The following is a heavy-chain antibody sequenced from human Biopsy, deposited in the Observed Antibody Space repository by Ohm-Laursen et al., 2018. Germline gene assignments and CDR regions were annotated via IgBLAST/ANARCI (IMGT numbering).Heavy chain of an antibody. D-gene: IGHD1/OR15-1a*01. CDR2: ISGTGGSL. V-gene: IGHV3-11*01. Sequence: SLRLSCAASGFTFSDYYMSWVRQAPGKGLEWVSYISGTGGSLDYADSVKGRFTISRDNAKNSLYLQINSLRAEDTAVYYCARDLSFGTVSGYWGQGTLVTGSS. CDR3: ARDLSFGTVSGY. J-gene: IGHJ4*02. CDR1: GFTFSDYY.